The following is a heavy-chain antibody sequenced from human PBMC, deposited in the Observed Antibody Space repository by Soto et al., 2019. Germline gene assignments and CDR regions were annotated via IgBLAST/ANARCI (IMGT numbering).Heavy chain of an antibody. D-gene: IGHD4-17*01. CDR2: INGSGGST. J-gene: IGHJ2*01. V-gene: IGHV3-23*01. CDR1: GFTFSTYA. CDR3: SKGVHGDYSWYLDL. Sequence: GGSLRLSCAASGFTFSTYATSWVRQAPGKGLEWVSSINGSGGSTYYADSVKGRFTISRDNSKNTLYLQMNSLRAEDTAVYYCSKGVHGDYSWYLDLWGRGTMVTVYS.